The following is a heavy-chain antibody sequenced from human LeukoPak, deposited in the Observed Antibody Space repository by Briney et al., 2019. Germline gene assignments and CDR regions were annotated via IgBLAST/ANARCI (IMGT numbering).Heavy chain of an antibody. D-gene: IGHD2/OR15-2a*01. CDR2: IWYDENNK. CDR1: GFESGFYFSGSG. V-gene: IGHV3-33*01. J-gene: IGHJ6*03. CDR3: AGGFEEAKYDYYYYMDV. Sequence: SGRSLRLSCVVSGFESGFYFSGSGMHWVRQAPGKGLEFVALIWYDENNKYYADSFNGRFTISRDNSRNTIYLHMNRLTAVHHAVYYCAGGFEEAKYDYYYYMDVWGKGTTVAVSS.